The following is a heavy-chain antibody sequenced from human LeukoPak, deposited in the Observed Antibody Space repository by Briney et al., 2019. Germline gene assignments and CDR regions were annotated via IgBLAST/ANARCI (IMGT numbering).Heavy chain of an antibody. CDR1: GFTFSSYA. V-gene: IGHV3-23*01. Sequence: PGGSLRLSCAASGFTFSSYAMSWVRQAPEKGLEWVSTISGSGGTYYADSVKGRFTISKDDSKNTLYLQMNSLRAEDTAVYYCVKDLGRYRNNCFDYWGQGTLVAVSS. J-gene: IGHJ4*02. CDR2: ISGSGGT. CDR3: VKDLGRYRNNCFDY. D-gene: IGHD1-26*01.